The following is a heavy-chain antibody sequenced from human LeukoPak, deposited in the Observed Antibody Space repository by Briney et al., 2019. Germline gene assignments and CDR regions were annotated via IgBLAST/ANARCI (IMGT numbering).Heavy chain of an antibody. CDR2: ISGSGGST. CDR3: AKDQTRAELLPYYFDY. J-gene: IGHJ4*02. CDR1: GFTFSSYG. Sequence: VQPGGTLRLSCAASGFTFSSYGMSWVRQAPGKGLEWVSAISGSGGSTYYADSVKGRFTISRDNSKDTLYLQMNSLRAEDTAVYYCAKDQTRAELLPYYFDYWGQGTLVTVSS. D-gene: IGHD1-26*01. V-gene: IGHV3-23*01.